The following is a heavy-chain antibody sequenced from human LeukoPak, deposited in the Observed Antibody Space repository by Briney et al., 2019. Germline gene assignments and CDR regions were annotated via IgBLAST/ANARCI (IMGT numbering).Heavy chain of an antibody. CDR2: FYYSGST. CDR1: GGSISSTSYY. Sequence: SETLSLTCIVSGGSISSTSYYWGWIRQSPGKGLEWIGSFYYSGSTYYNPSLKSRVTISVDTSKNQFSLKLSSVTAADTAVYYCARVNHPSWIDYWGQGTLVTVSS. CDR3: ARVNHPSWIDY. J-gene: IGHJ4*02. D-gene: IGHD1-1*01. V-gene: IGHV4-39*07.